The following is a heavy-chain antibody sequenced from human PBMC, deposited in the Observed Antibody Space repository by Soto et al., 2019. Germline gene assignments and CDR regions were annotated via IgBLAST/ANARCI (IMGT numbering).Heavy chain of an antibody. CDR3: AKEHYNRYYYYGMDV. D-gene: IGHD4-4*01. Sequence: EVPLLESGGGLVQPGGSLRLSCAASGFTFSRYAMSWVRQAPGKGLEWVSVISGSGDSTYYADSVKGRFTISRDNSKNTLDLQMNSLRAEDTAVYYCAKEHYNRYYYYGMDVWGQGTAVTVSS. V-gene: IGHV3-23*01. CDR1: GFTFSRYA. J-gene: IGHJ6*02. CDR2: ISGSGDST.